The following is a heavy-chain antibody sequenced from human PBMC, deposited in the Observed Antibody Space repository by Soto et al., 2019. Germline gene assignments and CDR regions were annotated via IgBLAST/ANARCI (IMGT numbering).Heavy chain of an antibody. CDR2: SSYDGREP. CDR1: DFAFSSYG. Sequence: QPGGSLRLSCAASDFAFSSYGLHWVRQAPGKGLEWVAASSYDGREPFYADSAKGRFTDSKEMSKNTAFLQMNALRHENTALYFCARDSGWPVLIFDNWGQGTPVTFPS. V-gene: IGHV3-30*03. CDR3: ARDSGWPVLIFDN. D-gene: IGHD3-10*01. J-gene: IGHJ4*02.